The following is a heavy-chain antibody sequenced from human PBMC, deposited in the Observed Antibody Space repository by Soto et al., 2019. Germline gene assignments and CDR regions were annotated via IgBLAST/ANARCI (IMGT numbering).Heavy chain of an antibody. Sequence: EVQLLESGGGLLQPGGSLRLSCVGSGFTFSSYDMTWVRQAPGKGLEWVSGFSCYGRRDNTYYAYSVTGRFTISRANSRYTVYQQSDIMRVEATAVYYCASFLYDANGGPHESWCQGTLVTVSS. CDR3: ASFLYDANGGPHES. V-gene: IGHV3-23*01. D-gene: IGHD2-2*02. CDR2: FSCYGRRDNT. CDR1: GFTFSSYD. J-gene: IGHJ4*02.